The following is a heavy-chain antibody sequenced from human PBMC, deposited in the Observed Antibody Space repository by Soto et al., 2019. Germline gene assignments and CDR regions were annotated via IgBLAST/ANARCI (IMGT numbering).Heavy chain of an antibody. V-gene: IGHV3-23*01. CDR3: AKDGGGTYYYDRSGYHGDY. CDR1: GFTFSSYA. CDR2: ISGSGGST. Sequence: EVQLLESGGGLVQPGGSLRLSCAASGFTFSSYAMSWVRQAPGKGLEWVSAISGSGGSTYYADSVKGRLTISRDNSKNPLYLQMNSLRADDTAVYDCAKDGGGTYYYDRSGYHGDYWGQGTLVTGS. D-gene: IGHD3-22*01. J-gene: IGHJ4*02.